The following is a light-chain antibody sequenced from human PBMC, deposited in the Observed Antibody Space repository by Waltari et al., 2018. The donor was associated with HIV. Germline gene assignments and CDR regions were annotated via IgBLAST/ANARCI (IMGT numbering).Light chain of an antibody. CDR2: EVT. Sequence: QSALTQPPSVSGSPGQSVTISCAGTNSDIGGYDRVPRYQQPPGTAPKLLIYEVTNRPSGVPGRFSASKSGTTASLTISGLQAGDEGDYYCSSYSATNTVVFGGGTKLTVL. J-gene: IGLJ2*01. CDR3: SSYSATNTVV. CDR1: NSDIGGYDR. V-gene: IGLV2-18*02.